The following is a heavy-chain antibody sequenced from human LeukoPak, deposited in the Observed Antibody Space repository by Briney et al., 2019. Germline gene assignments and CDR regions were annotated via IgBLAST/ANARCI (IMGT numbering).Heavy chain of an antibody. Sequence: GGSLRLSCAASGFTVSSNYMSWVRQAPGKGLEWVSVIYSGGSTYYADSVKGRFTISRDNSKNTLYLQMNSLRAEDTAVYYCARGVVGATTGPYYYYYYMDVRGKGTTVTVSS. CDR3: ARGVVGATTGPYYYYYYMDV. CDR2: IYSGGST. CDR1: GFTVSSNY. D-gene: IGHD1-26*01. V-gene: IGHV3-53*01. J-gene: IGHJ6*03.